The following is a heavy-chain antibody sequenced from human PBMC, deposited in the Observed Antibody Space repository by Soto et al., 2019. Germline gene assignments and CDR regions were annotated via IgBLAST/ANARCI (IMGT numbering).Heavy chain of an antibody. V-gene: IGHV5-10-1*01. CDR3: ARTIYDSDTGPNFQYYFDS. D-gene: IGHD3-22*01. CDR1: GYSFAGYW. Sequence: GESLKIACKGSGYSFAGYWITWVRQKPGKGLEWMGRMDPSDSQTYYSPSFRGHVTISVTKYLTTVFLQWRSRRASDTAMYYCARTIYDSDTGPNFQYYFDSWGQGTPVTASS. CDR2: MDPSDSQT. J-gene: IGHJ4*02.